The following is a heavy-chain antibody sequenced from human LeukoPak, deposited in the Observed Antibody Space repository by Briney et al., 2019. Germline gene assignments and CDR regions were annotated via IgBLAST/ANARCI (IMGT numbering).Heavy chain of an antibody. CDR3: ARYTFAAAWFDP. CDR1: GGSISSGSYY. Sequence: PSETLSLTCTVSGGSISSGSYYWSWIRQPAGKGLEWIGRIYTSGSTNYNPSLKSRVTISVDTSKNQFPLKLSSVTAADTAVYYCARYTFAAAWFDPWGQGTLVTVSS. V-gene: IGHV4-61*02. CDR2: IYTSGST. J-gene: IGHJ5*02. D-gene: IGHD6-13*01.